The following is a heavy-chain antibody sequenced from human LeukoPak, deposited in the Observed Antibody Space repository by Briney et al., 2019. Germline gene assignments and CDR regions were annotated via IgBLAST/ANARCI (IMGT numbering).Heavy chain of an antibody. D-gene: IGHD3-16*01. CDR1: GYTFTGYY. J-gene: IGHJ4*02. CDR2: MNPNSGNT. CDR3: ARWQGGYFDY. Sequence: GASVKVSCKASGYTFTGYYMHWVRQATGQGLEWMGWMNPNSGNTGYAQKFQGRVTMTRNTSISTAYMELSSLRSEDTAVYYCARWQGGYFDYWGQGTLVTVSS. V-gene: IGHV1-8*02.